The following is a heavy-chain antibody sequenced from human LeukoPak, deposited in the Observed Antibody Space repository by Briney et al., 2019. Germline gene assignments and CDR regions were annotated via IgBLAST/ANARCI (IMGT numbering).Heavy chain of an antibody. V-gene: IGHV3-23*01. D-gene: IGHD3-9*01. CDR2: IVGSGSNT. J-gene: IGHJ4*02. CDR3: AMWGDYDILTGYYDSDY. CDR1: GFTFSNYA. Sequence: GASLRLSCAASGFTFSNYAMSWVPQAPGKGLEWVSAIVGSGSNTYYADSVKGRFTISRDNPKNTLYLQMNSLRADDTAVYYCAMWGDYDILTGYYDSDYWGQGTLVTVSS.